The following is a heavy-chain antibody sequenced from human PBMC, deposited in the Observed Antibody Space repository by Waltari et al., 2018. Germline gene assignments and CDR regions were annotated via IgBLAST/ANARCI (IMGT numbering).Heavy chain of an antibody. CDR2: INSDGSST. Sequence: EEQLVESGGGLAQPGESLRLSCAASGFTFSRYWMDWARPAPGQGLVWVSRINSDGSSTTYADSVKGRFTISRDNGKNTLYVQMNRLRAEDTAVYYCARVATKTYSSPVPGRPYYYGMDVWGQGTTVTVSS. V-gene: IGHV3-74*01. D-gene: IGHD3-22*01. CDR3: ARVATKTYSSPVPGRPYYYGMDV. CDR1: GFTFSRYW. J-gene: IGHJ6*02.